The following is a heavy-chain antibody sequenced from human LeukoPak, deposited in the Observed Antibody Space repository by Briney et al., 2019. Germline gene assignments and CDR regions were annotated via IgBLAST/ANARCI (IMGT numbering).Heavy chain of an antibody. D-gene: IGHD3-16*01. V-gene: IGHV1-69*05. CDR3: ARYDSYRGYFDY. Sequence: ASVKVSCKASGGTFSSYAISWVRQAPGQGLEWMGGIIPILGTANYAQRFQGRVTITTDESTSTAYMELSSLRSEDTAVYYCARYDSYRGYFDYWGQGTLVTVSS. CDR1: GGTFSSYA. CDR2: IIPILGTA. J-gene: IGHJ4*02.